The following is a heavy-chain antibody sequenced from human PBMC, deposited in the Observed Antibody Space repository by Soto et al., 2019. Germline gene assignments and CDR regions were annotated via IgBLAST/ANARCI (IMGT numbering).Heavy chain of an antibody. CDR2: IIPIFGTA. CDR1: GGTFSSYA. Sequence: SVKVSCKASGGTFSSYAISWVRQAPGQGLEWMGGIIPIFGTANYAQKFQGRVTITADESTSTAYMELSSLRSEDTAVYYCARAVGSGYPVSYYFDYWGQGTLVTVSS. V-gene: IGHV1-69*13. D-gene: IGHD3-22*01. CDR3: ARAVGSGYPVSYYFDY. J-gene: IGHJ4*02.